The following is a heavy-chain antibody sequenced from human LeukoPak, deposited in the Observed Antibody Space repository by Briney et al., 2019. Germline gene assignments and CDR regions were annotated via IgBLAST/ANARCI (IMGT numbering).Heavy chain of an antibody. J-gene: IGHJ4*02. D-gene: IGHD3-22*01. V-gene: IGHV4-59*01. Sequence: SETLSLTCTVSGGSISSYYWSWIRQPPGKGLEWIGYIYYSGSTNYNPSLKSRVTISVGTSKNQFSLKLSSVTAADTAVYYCAVGTFDYYDSSGYCDYWGQGTLVTVSS. CDR2: IYYSGST. CDR3: AVGTFDYYDSSGYCDY. CDR1: GGSISSYY.